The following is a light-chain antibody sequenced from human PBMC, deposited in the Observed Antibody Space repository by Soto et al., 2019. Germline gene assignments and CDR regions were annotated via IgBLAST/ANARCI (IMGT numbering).Light chain of an antibody. Sequence: DIQMTQSPSTLSAYVGDRVTITCRASQSISSWLAWYQQKPGKAPKLLIYDASSLESGVPSRFSCSGSGTEFTLTISSLQPDDFATYYCQQYNSYWTFGQGTKVEIK. CDR1: QSISSW. J-gene: IGKJ1*01. CDR2: DAS. CDR3: QQYNSYWT. V-gene: IGKV1-5*01.